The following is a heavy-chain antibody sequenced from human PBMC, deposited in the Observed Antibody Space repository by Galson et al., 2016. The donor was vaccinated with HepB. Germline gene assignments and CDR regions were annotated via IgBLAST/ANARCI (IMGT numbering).Heavy chain of an antibody. J-gene: IGHJ6*02. CDR1: GYTFTGYY. V-gene: IGHV1-2*02. D-gene: IGHD4-17*01. Sequence: SVKVSCKASGYTFTGYYKHWVRQAPGQGLEWMGWINPNSGGTNYAQKFQGRVSMTRDTSISTAYMELSRLRSDDTAVYYCARDYGDNSFYGMDVWGQGTTVTVSS. CDR3: ARDYGDNSFYGMDV. CDR2: INPNSGGT.